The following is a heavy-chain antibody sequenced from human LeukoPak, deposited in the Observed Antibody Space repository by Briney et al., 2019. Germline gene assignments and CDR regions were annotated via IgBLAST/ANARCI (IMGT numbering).Heavy chain of an antibody. CDR3: ARGCSGGSCYSDY. Sequence: GGSLRLSCAASGFTFSSYSMNWVRQAPGKGLEWVSSISSSSSYIYYADSVKGRFTISRDNAKNSLYLQMNSLRAEDTAVYYCARGCSGGSCYSDYWGQGTPVTVSS. CDR2: ISSSSSYI. J-gene: IGHJ4*02. D-gene: IGHD2-15*01. CDR1: GFTFSSYS. V-gene: IGHV3-21*01.